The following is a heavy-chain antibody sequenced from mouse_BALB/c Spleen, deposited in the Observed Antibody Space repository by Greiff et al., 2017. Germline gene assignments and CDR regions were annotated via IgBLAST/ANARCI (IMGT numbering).Heavy chain of an antibody. D-gene: IGHD1-1*01. CDR2: IDPANGNT. J-gene: IGHJ2*01. V-gene: IGHV14-3*02. Sequence: EVQLQESGAELVKPGASVKLSCTASGFNITDTYMHWVKQRPEQGLEWIGRIDPANGNTKYDPKFQGKATITADTSSNTAYLQLSSLTSEDTAVYYCARRNYGSSYDYWGQGTTLTVSA. CDR1: GFNITDTY. CDR3: ARRNYGSSYDY.